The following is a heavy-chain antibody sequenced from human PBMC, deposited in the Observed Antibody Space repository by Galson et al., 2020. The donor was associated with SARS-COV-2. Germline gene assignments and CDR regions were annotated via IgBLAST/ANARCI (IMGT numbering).Heavy chain of an antibody. V-gene: IGHV4-31*03. Sequence: LRLSCTVSGGSISSGYYWTWIRQPPGKGLEWVAYSYHSGRTYYNPSLKSRLTMSMDTSKNQFSLTLSSVTAADTAVYYCARGLDHHPRTIDWGQGTLVTVSS. CDR3: ARGLDHHPRTID. CDR1: GGSISSGYY. CDR2: SYHSGRT. D-gene: IGHD3-9*01. J-gene: IGHJ4*02.